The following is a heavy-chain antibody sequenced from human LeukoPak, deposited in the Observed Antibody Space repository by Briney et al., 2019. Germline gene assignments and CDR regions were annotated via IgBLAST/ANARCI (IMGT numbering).Heavy chain of an antibody. CDR1: GFTFSSFW. D-gene: IGHD1-1*01. J-gene: IGHJ4*02. Sequence: PGGSLRLSCAASGFTFSSFWIYWVRHAPGKGLVWVSHIKSDGSETIYADSVKGRFTISRDNSKNTLSLQMNSLTAEDTAVYYCAKNPRLEGWIYFDSWGQGILVTVSS. V-gene: IGHV3-74*01. CDR3: AKNPRLEGWIYFDS. CDR2: IKSDGSET.